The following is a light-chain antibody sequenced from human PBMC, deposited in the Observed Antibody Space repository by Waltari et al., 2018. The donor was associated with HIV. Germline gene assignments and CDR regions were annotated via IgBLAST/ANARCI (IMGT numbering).Light chain of an antibody. J-gene: IGLJ2*01. V-gene: IGLV2-14*01. CDR2: EVN. CDR1: SSDVGVYDY. CDR3: SSYTSSNTL. Sequence: QSALTQPASVSGSPGQSITISCTGTSSDVGVYDYVSWYQHHPGKAPRLMCYEVNSRPAGVSNRFSGSKSGNTASLTISGLQAEDEADYYCSSYTSSNTLFGGGTKLIVL.